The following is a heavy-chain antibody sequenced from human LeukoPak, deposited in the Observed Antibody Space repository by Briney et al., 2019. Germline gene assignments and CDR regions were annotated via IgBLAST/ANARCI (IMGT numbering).Heavy chain of an antibody. V-gene: IGHV1-2*02. Sequence: ASVEVSCKASGYTFSGYLIHWVRQAPGQGLEWMGWINPNSGGTNSAQRFQGRVTMTRDTSINTSYMELSSLRSDDTAVYYCARMRSQDNYYDSSGYYETYDYWGQGTLVTVSS. J-gene: IGHJ4*02. D-gene: IGHD3-22*01. CDR2: INPNSGGT. CDR1: GYTFSGYL. CDR3: ARMRSQDNYYDSSGYYETYDY.